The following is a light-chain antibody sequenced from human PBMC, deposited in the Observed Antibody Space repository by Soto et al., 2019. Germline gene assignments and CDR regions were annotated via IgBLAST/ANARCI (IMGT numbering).Light chain of an antibody. V-gene: IGKV1-39*01. CDR1: QSISIY. Sequence: DIQMTQSPSSLSSSVGDIFTITCRSSQSISIYLNWYQLKPGKAPNLLMYGASYLKSGVPTRFSGSGSGTDFTLTISSLQPEDFAIYYCQQTYTTPEITFGQGTRLEI. CDR2: GAS. CDR3: QQTYTTPEIT. J-gene: IGKJ5*01.